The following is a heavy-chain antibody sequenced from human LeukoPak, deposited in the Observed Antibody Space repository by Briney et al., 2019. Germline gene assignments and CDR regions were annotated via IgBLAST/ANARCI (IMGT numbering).Heavy chain of an antibody. CDR1: GGSFSGCY. Sequence: SETLSLTCAVCGGSFSGCYWSWIRQPPGKGLEWIGEINHSGSTNYNPSLKSRVTISVDKSKNQFSLKLSSMTAADTAVYYCARAVAGTYYWGLGTLVTVSS. CDR3: ARAVAGTYY. V-gene: IGHV4-34*01. CDR2: INHSGST. D-gene: IGHD6-19*01. J-gene: IGHJ4*02.